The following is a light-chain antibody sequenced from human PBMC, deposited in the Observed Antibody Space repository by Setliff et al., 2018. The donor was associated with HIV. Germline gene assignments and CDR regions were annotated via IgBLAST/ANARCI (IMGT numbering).Light chain of an antibody. CDR1: SSDVGGYNY. CDR2: DVS. CDR3: SSYTSSSTLV. J-gene: IGLJ1*01. V-gene: IGLV2-14*03. Sequence: QSVLTQPASVSGSPGQSITISCTGTSSDVGGYNYVSWYQQHPGKAPKVMIYDVSNRPSGVSNRFSGSKSGNTASLTISGLQAEDEADYYCSSYTSSSTLVFGIGTKV.